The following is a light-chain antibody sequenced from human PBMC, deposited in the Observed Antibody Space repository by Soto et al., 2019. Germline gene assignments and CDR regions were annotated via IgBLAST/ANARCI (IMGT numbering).Light chain of an antibody. J-gene: IGLJ3*02. Sequence: QSALTQPASVSGSPGQSITISCTGTSSDIGSYNLVSWYQQHPGKAPKFMIYEGSKRPSGVSNRFSGSKSGNTASLTISGLQAEDGADYYCCSYAGSSSWVFGGGTKLTVL. V-gene: IGLV2-23*01. CDR3: CSYAGSSSWV. CDR1: SSDIGSYNL. CDR2: EGS.